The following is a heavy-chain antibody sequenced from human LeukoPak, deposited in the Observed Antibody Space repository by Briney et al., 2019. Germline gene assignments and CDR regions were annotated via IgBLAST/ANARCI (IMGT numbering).Heavy chain of an antibody. V-gene: IGHV3-48*01. CDR1: GFTFTSYS. CDR3: ARSLSGYDPLSAF. D-gene: IGHD5-12*01. CDR2: ITATSNMF. J-gene: IGHJ4*01. Sequence: GGSLRLSCEVSGFTFTSYSMTWVRQVPGKGLEWIAYITATSNMFYYADSVKGRFTISRDNARNSLFLQMHSLTVEDTAVYYCARSLSGYDPLSAFWGHGTLVTVS.